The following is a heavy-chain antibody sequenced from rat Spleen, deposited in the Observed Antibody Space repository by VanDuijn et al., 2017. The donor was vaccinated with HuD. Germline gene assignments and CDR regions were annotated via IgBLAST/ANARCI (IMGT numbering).Heavy chain of an antibody. J-gene: IGHJ1*01. CDR3: ARQGLDWYFDF. CDR1: GFTFSDYN. CDR2: ISYDGSST. Sequence: EVQLVESGGGLVQPGRSLKLSCAASGFTFSDYNMAWVRQAPKKGLEWVATISYDGSSTYYRDSVKGRFTISRDNAKSTLYLQMDSLRSEDTATYYCARQGLDWYFDFWGPGTMVTVSS. V-gene: IGHV5-7*01.